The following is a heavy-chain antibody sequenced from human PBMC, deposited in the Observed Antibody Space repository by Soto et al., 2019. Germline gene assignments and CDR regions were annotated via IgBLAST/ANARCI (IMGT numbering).Heavy chain of an antibody. V-gene: IGHV3-64*01. CDR2: ISSNGGST. CDR3: ARLYGMDV. Sequence: EVQLVESGGGLVQPGGSLRLSCAASGFTLSSYAMHWVRQAPGKGLEYVSAISSNGGSTYYANSVKGRFTISRDNSKNTLYLQMGSLRAEDMAVYYCARLYGMDVWGQGTTVTVSS. J-gene: IGHJ6*02. CDR1: GFTLSSYA.